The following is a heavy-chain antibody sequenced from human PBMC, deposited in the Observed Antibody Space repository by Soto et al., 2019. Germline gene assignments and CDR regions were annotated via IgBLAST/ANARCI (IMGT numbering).Heavy chain of an antibody. CDR3: AKSILPQTYYYYGMDV. CDR2: ISGSGGST. CDR1: GCTFSSYA. J-gene: IGHJ6*02. V-gene: IGHV3-23*01. Sequence: GGSLRLSCAASGCTFSSYAMSWVRQAPGKGLEWVSAISGSGGSTYYADSVKGRFTISRDNSKNTLYLQMNSLRAEDTAVYYCAKSILPQTYYYYGMDVWGQGTTVTVSS.